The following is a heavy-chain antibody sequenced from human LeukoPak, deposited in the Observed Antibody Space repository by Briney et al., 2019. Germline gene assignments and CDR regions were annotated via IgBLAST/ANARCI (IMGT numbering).Heavy chain of an antibody. D-gene: IGHD6-13*01. CDR1: GGSISSNSYY. J-gene: IGHJ4*02. Sequence: PSETLSLTCTVSGGSISSNSYYWGWIRQPPGKGLESIGTIYYSGTTYYNPSLKSRVTISVDTSKNQFSLKLSSVTAADTAVYYCARRVSQYRSSSYYFDYWGQGTLVTVSS. CDR2: IYYSGTT. CDR3: ARRVSQYRSSSYYFDY. V-gene: IGHV4-39*01.